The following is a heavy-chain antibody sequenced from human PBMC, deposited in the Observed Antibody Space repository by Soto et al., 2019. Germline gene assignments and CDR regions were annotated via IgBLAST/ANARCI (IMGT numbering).Heavy chain of an antibody. V-gene: IGHV1-18*01. CDR1: GYTFTSYG. CDR2: ISAYNGNT. J-gene: IGHJ4*02. Sequence: QVQLVQSGAEVKKPGASVKVSCKASGYTFTSYGISWVRQAPGQGHERMGWISAYNGNTNYAQKLQGRVTMTTDTSTSTAYMKLRSLRSDDKDVYSCARDLAVGLVNYWGQGTLVTVS. D-gene: IGHD3-9*01. CDR3: ARDLAVGLVNY.